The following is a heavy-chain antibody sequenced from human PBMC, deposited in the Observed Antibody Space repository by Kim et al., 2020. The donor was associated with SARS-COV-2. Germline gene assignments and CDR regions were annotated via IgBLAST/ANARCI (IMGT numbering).Heavy chain of an antibody. V-gene: IGHV4-61*01. CDR3: ARFNPLGGELSPYYYYGMDV. CDR2: IYYSGST. CDR1: GGSVSSGSYY. D-gene: IGHD3-16*02. Sequence: SETLSLTCTVSGGSVSSGSYYWSWIRQPPGKGLEWIGYIYYSGSTNYNPSLKSRVTISVDTSKNQFSLKLSSVTAADTAVYYCARFNPLGGELSPYYYYGMDVWGQGTTVTVSS. J-gene: IGHJ6*02.